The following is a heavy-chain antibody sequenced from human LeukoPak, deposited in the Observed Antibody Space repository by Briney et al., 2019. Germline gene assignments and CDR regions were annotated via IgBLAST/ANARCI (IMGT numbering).Heavy chain of an antibody. CDR2: INPNSGGT. J-gene: IGHJ4*02. Sequence: ASVTVSCKASGYTFTGYYMHWVRQAPGQGLEWMGWINPNSGGTNYAQKFQGWVTMTRDTSISTAYMELSGLRSDDTAVYYCARDALGDYYFDYWGQGTLVTVSS. CDR1: GYTFTGYY. V-gene: IGHV1-2*04. CDR3: ARDALGDYYFDY.